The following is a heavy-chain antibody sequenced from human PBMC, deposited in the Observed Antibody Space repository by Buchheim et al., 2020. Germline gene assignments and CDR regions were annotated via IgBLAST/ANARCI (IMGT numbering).Heavy chain of an antibody. CDR1: GFTFDDYA. Sequence: EVQLVESGGMVIQPGGSLRLSCAVSGFTFDDYAMYWVRQAPGKGLEWVSVISWDGRSTYYADSVKGRFTISRDTSKKSLYLQMNSLRTEDTGLYYCAKGPSDYFYYGMDVWGQGT. V-gene: IGHV3-43*01. CDR3: AKGPSDYFYYGMDV. J-gene: IGHJ6*02. CDR2: ISWDGRST.